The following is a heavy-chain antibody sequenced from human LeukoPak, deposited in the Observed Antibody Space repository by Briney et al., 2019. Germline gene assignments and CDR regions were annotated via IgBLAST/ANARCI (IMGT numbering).Heavy chain of an antibody. D-gene: IGHD6-13*01. V-gene: IGHV3-30-3*01. J-gene: IGHJ6*04. CDR3: ARKHGYSSSWYGLDYYYGMDV. CDR1: GFTFSSYA. CDR2: ISYDGSNK. Sequence: GGSLRLSCAASGFTFSSYAMHWVRQAPGKGLEGVAVISYDGSNKYYADSVKGRFTISRDNSKNTLYLQMNSLRAEDTAVYYCARKHGYSSSWYGLDYYYGMDVWGKGTTVTVSS.